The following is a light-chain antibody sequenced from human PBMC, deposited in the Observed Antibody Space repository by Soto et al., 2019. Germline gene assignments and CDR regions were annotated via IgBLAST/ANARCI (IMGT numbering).Light chain of an antibody. Sequence: EIVMTQSPATLSVSPGERATLSCRASQSVSSNLAWYQQKPGQAPRLLIYDASNRATGIPVRFSGSGSGTEFTLTISSLQSEDFAVYYCQQYNNWPPFMYTFGQGPRWIS. V-gene: IGKV3D-15*01. J-gene: IGKJ2*01. CDR2: DAS. CDR1: QSVSSN. CDR3: QQYNNWPPFMYT.